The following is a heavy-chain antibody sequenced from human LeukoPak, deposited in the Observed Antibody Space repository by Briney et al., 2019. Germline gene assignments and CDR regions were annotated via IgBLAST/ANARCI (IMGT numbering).Heavy chain of an antibody. Sequence: GGSLGLSCAASGFTSSSYAMSWVRQAPGKGLEWVSAISGSGGSTYYADSVKGRFTISRDNSKNTLYLQMNSLRAEDTAVYYCAKGSGYDILTGYYFEYFQHWGQGTLVTVSS. CDR2: ISGSGGST. CDR1: GFTSSSYA. J-gene: IGHJ1*01. V-gene: IGHV3-23*01. D-gene: IGHD3-9*01. CDR3: AKGSGYDILTGYYFEYFQH.